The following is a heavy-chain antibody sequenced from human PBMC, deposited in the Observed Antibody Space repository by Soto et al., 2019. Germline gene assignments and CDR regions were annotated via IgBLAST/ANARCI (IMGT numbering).Heavy chain of an antibody. D-gene: IGHD2-15*01. CDR3: AREENCRGGTCYSEYFHR. V-gene: IGHV1-46*01. J-gene: IGHJ1*01. CDR2: VNPSGGST. CDR1: CYLFTAYS. Sequence: ASVKVSCKASCYLFTAYSIHWVQLAPGQGLEWLGVVNPSGGSTKYAQNFLGRVTMTRETSTTTIYKDLSILRSDDTAIYYCAREENCRGGTCYSEYFHRRGQGTLVTVSS.